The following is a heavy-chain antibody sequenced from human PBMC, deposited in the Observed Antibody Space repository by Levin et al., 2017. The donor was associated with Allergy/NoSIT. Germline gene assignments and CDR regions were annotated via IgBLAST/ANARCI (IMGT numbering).Heavy chain of an antibody. CDR3: AKDVIRGSDQPYYFDY. V-gene: IGHV3-23*01. CDR2: IINSGVGT. CDR1: GFTFNNYA. J-gene: IGHJ4*02. D-gene: IGHD6-19*01. Sequence: GGSLRLSCAASGFTFNNYAMSWVRQAPGKGLEWVSAIINSGVGTYYADSVKGRFTISRDNSKNTMYLQMNSLRAVDTAVYFCAKDVIRGSDQPYYFDYWGQGTLVTASS.